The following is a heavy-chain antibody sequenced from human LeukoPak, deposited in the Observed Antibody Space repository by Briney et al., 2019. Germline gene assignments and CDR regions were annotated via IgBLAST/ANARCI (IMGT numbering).Heavy chain of an antibody. J-gene: IGHJ4*02. CDR1: GVSLSTTGVG. V-gene: IGHV2-5*02. CDR2: IYWDDDR. Sequence: SGPTLLNPTQTLTXTCTFSGVSLSTTGVGVAWIRQLPGKALEWLALIYWDDDRRYSPSLKSRLTITKDTSKNQVVLTMTNMDPVDTATYYCAYNPQLNYWGQGTLVTVSS. D-gene: IGHD1-14*01. CDR3: AYNPQLNY.